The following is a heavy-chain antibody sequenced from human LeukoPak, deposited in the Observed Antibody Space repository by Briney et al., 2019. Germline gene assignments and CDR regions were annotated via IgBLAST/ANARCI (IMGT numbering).Heavy chain of an antibody. J-gene: IGHJ4*02. CDR1: GFTFSSYA. V-gene: IGHV3-30-3*01. CDR2: ISYDGSNK. D-gene: IGHD3-10*01. Sequence: PGGSLRLSCAASGFTFSSYAMHWVRQAPGKGLEWVAVISYDGSNKYYADSVKGRFTISRDNSKNTLYLQMNSLRAEDTAIYYCARVGGAYIFDYWGQGTLVTVSS. CDR3: ARVGGAYIFDY.